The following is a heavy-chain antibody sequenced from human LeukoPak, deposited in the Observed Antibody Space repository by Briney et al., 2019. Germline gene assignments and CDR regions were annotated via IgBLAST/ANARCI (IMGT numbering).Heavy chain of an antibody. CDR1: GYTFTSYG. J-gene: IGHJ6*03. V-gene: IGHV1-18*01. CDR3: ARDRVVVTTGFGYYYMDV. D-gene: IGHD2-2*01. CDR2: ISAYNGNT. Sequence: ASVKVSCKASGYTFTSYGISWVRQAPGQGLEWMGWISAYNGNTNYAQKLQGRVTMTTDTSTSTAYMELRSLRSDDTAVYYCARDRVVVTTGFGYYYMDVWGKGTTVTVSS.